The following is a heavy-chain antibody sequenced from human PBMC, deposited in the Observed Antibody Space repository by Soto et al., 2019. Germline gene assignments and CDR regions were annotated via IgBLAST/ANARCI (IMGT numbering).Heavy chain of an antibody. CDR3: ARDALTAILDY. V-gene: IGHV3-30-3*01. CDR1: GFTFSSYA. Sequence: QVQLVESGGGVVQPGRSLRLSCAASGFTFSSYAMHWVRQAPGKGLEWVAVISYDGSNKYYADSVKGRFTISRDNSKNTLYLQMNSLRAEDTAVYYCARDALTAILDYWGQGTLVTVSS. CDR2: ISYDGSNK. J-gene: IGHJ4*02. D-gene: IGHD2-21*02.